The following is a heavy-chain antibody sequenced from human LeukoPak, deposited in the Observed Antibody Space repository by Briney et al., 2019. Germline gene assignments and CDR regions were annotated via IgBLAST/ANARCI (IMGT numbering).Heavy chain of an antibody. CDR2: VDPYSGVT. CDR3: ARGTRFWSGYAYYFDY. D-gene: IGHD3-3*01. J-gene: IGHJ4*02. V-gene: IGHV1-2*02. CDR1: GYTFTGYY. Sequence: ASVKVSCKASGYTFTGYYIHWVRQAPGQGLEWVGWVDPYSGVTNYAQKFQGRVTMTRNTSISTAYMELSSLRSEDTAVYYCARGTRFWSGYAYYFDYWGQGTLVTVSS.